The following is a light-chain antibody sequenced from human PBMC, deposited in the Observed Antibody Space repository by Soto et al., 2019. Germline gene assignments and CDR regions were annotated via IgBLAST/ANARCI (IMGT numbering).Light chain of an antibody. V-gene: IGLV1-44*01. Sequence: HSVLTQPPSASGTPGQRVTISCSGSSSNIGRNTVNWYQQLPGTAPKFLINSNNQRPSGVPDRFSGSKSGTSASLAISGLQSEDEADYYCAAWDDSLNAHWVFGGGTKLTVL. J-gene: IGLJ3*02. CDR1: SSNIGRNT. CDR2: SNN. CDR3: AAWDDSLNAHWV.